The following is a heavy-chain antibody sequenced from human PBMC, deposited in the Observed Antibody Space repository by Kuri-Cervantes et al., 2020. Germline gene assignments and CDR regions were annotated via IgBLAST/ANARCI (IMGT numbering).Heavy chain of an antibody. V-gene: IGHV4-39*07. Sequence: SETLSLTCSVSGGSIRSSSHYWGWIRQPPGKGLEWIGTIYYSGNTYYNPSLQSRLTISVDTSKNQFSLKLSSVTAADTAVYYCASESYYDSSGYYLGQGTLVTVSS. J-gene: IGHJ4*02. CDR3: ASESYYDSSGYY. CDR1: GGSIRSSSHY. CDR2: IYYSGNT. D-gene: IGHD3-22*01.